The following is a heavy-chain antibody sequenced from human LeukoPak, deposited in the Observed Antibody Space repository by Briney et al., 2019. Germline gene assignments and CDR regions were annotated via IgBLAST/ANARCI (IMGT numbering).Heavy chain of an antibody. CDR2: IFPGDSDT. D-gene: IGHD3-9*01. CDR3: ARQGGYDILTGYYLYYFDY. V-gene: IGHV5-51*01. Sequence: GESLKISCQGSGYSFSSYWIGWVRQMPGKGLEWLGTIFPGDSDTRYSPSFQGQVTISADKSISTAYLQWSSLKASDTAMYYCARQGGYDILTGYYLYYFDYWGQGTLVTVSS. CDR1: GYSFSSYW. J-gene: IGHJ4*02.